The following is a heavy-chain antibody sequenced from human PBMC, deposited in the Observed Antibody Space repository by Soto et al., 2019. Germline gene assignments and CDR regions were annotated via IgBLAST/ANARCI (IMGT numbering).Heavy chain of an antibody. Sequence: GGSLRLSCAASGFTVSSNYMSWVRQAPGKGLEWVSVIYSGGSTYYADSVKGRFTISRDNSKNTLYLQMNSLRAEDTAVYYCARGRRNKNGSGSYYFDYWGQGTLVTVSS. V-gene: IGHV3-53*01. J-gene: IGHJ4*02. D-gene: IGHD3-10*01. CDR2: IYSGGST. CDR1: GFTVSSNY. CDR3: ARGRRNKNGSGSYYFDY.